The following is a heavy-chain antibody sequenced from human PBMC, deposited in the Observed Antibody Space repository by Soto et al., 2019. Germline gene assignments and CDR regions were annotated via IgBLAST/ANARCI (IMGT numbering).Heavy chain of an antibody. CDR1: GYSFTSYW. CDR3: ARQNSYGYYYYGLDV. CDR2: IYPGDSET. V-gene: IGHV5-51*01. J-gene: IGHJ6*02. D-gene: IGHD5-18*01. Sequence: GESLKISCKGSGYSFTSYWIGWVRQMPGKGLEWMGIIYPGDSETRYSPSFQGQVTISADKSISTAHLQWSSLKASDTALYYCARQNSYGYYYYGLDVWGQGTTVTVSS.